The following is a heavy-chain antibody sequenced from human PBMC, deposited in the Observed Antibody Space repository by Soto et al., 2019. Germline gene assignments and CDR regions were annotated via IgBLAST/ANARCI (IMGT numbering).Heavy chain of an antibody. V-gene: IGHV1-18*01. Sequence: GASVKVSCKASGYTFTSYGISWVRQAPGQGLEWMGWISAYNGNTNYAQKLQGRVTMTTNTSTSTAYMELRSLRSDDTAVYYCARGEYGARQRSRAFDIWGQGTMVTVSS. J-gene: IGHJ3*02. D-gene: IGHD6-6*01. CDR1: GYTFTSYG. CDR3: ARGEYGARQRSRAFDI. CDR2: ISAYNGNT.